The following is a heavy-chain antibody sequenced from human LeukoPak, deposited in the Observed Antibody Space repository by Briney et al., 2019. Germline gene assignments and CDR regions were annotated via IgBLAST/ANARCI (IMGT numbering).Heavy chain of an antibody. V-gene: IGHV1-8*02. J-gene: IGHJ6*03. CDR3: ARSRGRDGYEDYYYYYMDV. CDR2: MNPNSGNT. Sequence: AASVKVSCKASGYTFTSYDINWVRQATGQGLEWMGWMNPNSGNTGYAQKFQGRVTMTRNTSISTAYMELSSLRSEDTAVYYCARSRGRDGYEDYYYYYMDVWGKGTTVTISS. CDR1: GYTFTSYD. D-gene: IGHD5-24*01.